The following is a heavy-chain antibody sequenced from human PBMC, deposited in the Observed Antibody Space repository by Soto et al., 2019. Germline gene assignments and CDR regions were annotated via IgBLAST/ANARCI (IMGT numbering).Heavy chain of an antibody. V-gene: IGHV4-34*01. J-gene: IGHJ3*02. CDR2: INHSGST. D-gene: IGHD2-15*01. CDR1: GGSFSGYY. Sequence: SETLSLTCAVYGGSFSGYYWSWIRQPPGKGLEWIGEINHSGSTNYNPSLKSRVTISVDTSKNQFSLKLSSVTAADTAVYYCARGHLNSIVVVVAATDRSFGIWGQGTMVTVSS. CDR3: ARGHLNSIVVVVAATDRSFGI.